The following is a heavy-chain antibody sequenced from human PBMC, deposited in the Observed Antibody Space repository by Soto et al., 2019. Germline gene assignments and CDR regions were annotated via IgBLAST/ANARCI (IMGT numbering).Heavy chain of an antibody. CDR2: ISYSGTT. V-gene: IGHV4-30-4*02. CDR1: GDSISTNNNH. CDR3: ARGRGYSYGLDP. Sequence: PSETLSLTYSFSGDSISTNNNHWSWIRQPPGECLEWIGFISYSGTTSYSPSLKSRVAISLDTSKNQFSLSLSSVTAADTAVYYCARGRGYSYGLDPWGQGTLVTVS. J-gene: IGHJ5*02. D-gene: IGHD5-18*01.